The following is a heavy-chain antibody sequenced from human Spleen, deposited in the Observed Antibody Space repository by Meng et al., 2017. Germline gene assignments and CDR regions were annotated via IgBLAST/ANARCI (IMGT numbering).Heavy chain of an antibody. Sequence: SETLSLTCTVSGGSISSYYWSWIRQPPGKGLEWIGSIYHSGTTYYNPSLKSRVTMSVDTSNNRISLMLSSVTAADTAVYYCARDRGVTWELRYYFDYWGQGTLVTVSS. J-gene: IGHJ4*02. CDR1: GGSISSYY. D-gene: IGHD1-26*01. CDR3: ARDRGVTWELRYYFDY. V-gene: IGHV4-59*04. CDR2: IYHSGTT.